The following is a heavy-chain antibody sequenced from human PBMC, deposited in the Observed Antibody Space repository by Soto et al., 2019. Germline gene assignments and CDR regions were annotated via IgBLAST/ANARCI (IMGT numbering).Heavy chain of an antibody. V-gene: IGHV5-10-1*01. D-gene: IGHD6-13*01. Sequence: GESLKISCKGSGYSFTNYWISWVRRMPGKGLEWMGNIDPVDSYTNYSPSFQGHVTFSVDTSISTAYLQWSSLKASDTAMYYCARIGSIARNWFDPWGQGTLVTVSS. J-gene: IGHJ5*02. CDR1: GYSFTNYW. CDR2: IDPVDSYT. CDR3: ARIGSIARNWFDP.